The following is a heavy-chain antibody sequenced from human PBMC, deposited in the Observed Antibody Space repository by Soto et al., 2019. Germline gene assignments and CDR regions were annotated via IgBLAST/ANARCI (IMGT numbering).Heavy chain of an antibody. D-gene: IGHD5-12*01. Sequence: SETLSLTCTVSGGSISSSSYYWGWIRQPPGKGLEWIGSIYYSGSTYYNPSLKSRVTISVDTSKNQFSLKLSSVTAADTAVYNCARHGSLPLWWLAEFDYWGQGTLVTVSS. CDR1: GGSISSSSYY. CDR2: IYYSGST. CDR3: ARHGSLPLWWLAEFDY. V-gene: IGHV4-39*01. J-gene: IGHJ4*02.